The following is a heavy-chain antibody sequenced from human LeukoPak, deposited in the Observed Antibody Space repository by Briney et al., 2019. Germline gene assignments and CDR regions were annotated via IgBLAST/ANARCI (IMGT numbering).Heavy chain of an antibody. CDR1: GFTFTTYA. CDR3: AKSSSGWHGFGVSSEYFQH. CDR2: FSVSGSST. J-gene: IGHJ1*01. D-gene: IGHD6-19*01. Sequence: PGGSLRLSCAASGFTFTTYAMSWVRQAPGKGLEWVSDFSVSGSSTYYADSVKGRFTISRDNSKNTLCLQMNSLRAEDTAVYYCAKSSSGWHGFGVSSEYFQHWGQGTLVTVSS. V-gene: IGHV3-23*01.